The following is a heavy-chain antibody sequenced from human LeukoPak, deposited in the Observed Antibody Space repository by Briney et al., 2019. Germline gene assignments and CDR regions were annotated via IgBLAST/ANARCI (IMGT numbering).Heavy chain of an antibody. CDR1: GGSISSYY. J-gene: IGHJ4*02. V-gene: IGHV4-39*07. Sequence: SSETLSLTCTVSGGSISSYYWSWIRQPPGKGLEWIGSIYYSGSTYYNPSLKSRVTISVDTSKNQFSLKLSSVTAADTAVYYCARDTGIANYWGQGTLVTVSS. D-gene: IGHD6-13*01. CDR3: ARDTGIANY. CDR2: IYYSGST.